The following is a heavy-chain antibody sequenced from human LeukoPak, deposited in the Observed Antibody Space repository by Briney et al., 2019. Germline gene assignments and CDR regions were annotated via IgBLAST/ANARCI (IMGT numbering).Heavy chain of an antibody. J-gene: IGHJ6*03. D-gene: IGHD4-23*01. CDR1: GYTFTSYY. CDR3: ARGERGGNSGYYYYYMDV. Sequence: ASVKVSCKASGYTFTSYYMHWVRQAPGQGLEWMGIINPSGGSTSYAQKFQGRVTMTRDTSTSTVYMELSSLRSEDTAVYYCARGERGGNSGYYYYYMDVWGKGTTVTVSS. CDR2: INPSGGST. V-gene: IGHV1-46*01.